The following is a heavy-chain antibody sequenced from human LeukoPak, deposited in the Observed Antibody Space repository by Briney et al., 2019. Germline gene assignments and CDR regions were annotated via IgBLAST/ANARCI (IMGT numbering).Heavy chain of an antibody. Sequence: PGGSLRLSCAASGFTFSSNYMSWVRQAPGKGLEGVSVIYSGGSTYYSDSVKGGFTISRENSKKTRYLQKNSLRGEETAVYYCAWHGYYSGEEYFQHGGQGTLVPVSP. CDR2: IYSGGST. D-gene: IGHD3-22*01. CDR1: GFTFSSNY. CDR3: AWHGYYSGEEYFQH. V-gene: IGHV3-53*01. J-gene: IGHJ1*01.